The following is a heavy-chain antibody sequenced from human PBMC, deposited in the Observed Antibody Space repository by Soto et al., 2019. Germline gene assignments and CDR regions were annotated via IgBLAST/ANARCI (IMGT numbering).Heavy chain of an antibody. CDR2: INPSGGST. Sequence: GASVKVSCKASGYTFTSYYMHWVRQAPGQGLEWMGIINPSGGSTSYAQKFQGRVTMTRDTSTSTVYMELSSLRSEDTAVYYCARAPILRFLEWLPHPGDVDYDDYWGQGTLVTVSS. V-gene: IGHV1-46*03. CDR1: GYTFTSYY. CDR3: ARAPILRFLEWLPHPGDVDYDDY. D-gene: IGHD3-3*01. J-gene: IGHJ4*02.